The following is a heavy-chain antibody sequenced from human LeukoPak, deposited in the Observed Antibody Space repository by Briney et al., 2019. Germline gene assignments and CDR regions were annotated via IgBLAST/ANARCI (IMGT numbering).Heavy chain of an antibody. V-gene: IGHV1-2*02. J-gene: IGHJ4*02. D-gene: IGHD1-26*01. CDR2: INPNSGGT. CDR3: ARDRGSYHYYFDY. Sequence: ASVKVSCKASGYTFTGYYMHWVRQAPGQGLEWMGWINPNSGGTNYAQKFQGRVTMTRDTSISTAYMELSRLRSDDTAVYYRARDRGSYHYYFDYWGQGTLVTVSS. CDR1: GYTFTGYY.